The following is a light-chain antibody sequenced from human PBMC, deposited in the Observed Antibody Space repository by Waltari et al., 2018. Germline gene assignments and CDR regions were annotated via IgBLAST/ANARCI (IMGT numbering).Light chain of an antibody. CDR1: QSVVFSSNNKNY. V-gene: IGKV4-1*01. J-gene: IGKJ2*01. CDR2: WAP. Sequence: DIVLTQSPDSLAVSLGERATINCKSSQSVVFSSNNKNYLAWYQQTPGQPPKLLITWAPTRESGVPDRFSGSGSGTDFTLTISSLQAEDVAVYYCQQCYTFPYTFGQGTKLEIK. CDR3: QQCYTFPYT.